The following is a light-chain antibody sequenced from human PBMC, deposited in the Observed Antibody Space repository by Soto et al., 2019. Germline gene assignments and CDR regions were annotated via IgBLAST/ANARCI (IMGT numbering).Light chain of an antibody. V-gene: IGKV3-11*01. CDR2: DAS. Sequence: EIVSRQSPATLSLSTGERATLSCRASQSVSSYLAWYQQKPGQAPRLLIYDASNRATGIPARFSGSGSGTDFTLTISSLEPEDFAVYYCQQRINWPTFGQGTRLEIK. CDR3: QQRINWPT. CDR1: QSVSSY. J-gene: IGKJ5*01.